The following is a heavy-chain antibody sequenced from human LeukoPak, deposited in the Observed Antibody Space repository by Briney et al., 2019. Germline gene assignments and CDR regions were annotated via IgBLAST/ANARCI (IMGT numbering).Heavy chain of an antibody. CDR3: ARRAGAYSHPYDY. V-gene: IGHV3-53*01. J-gene: IGHJ4*02. D-gene: IGHD4/OR15-4a*01. Sequence: GGSLRLSCVASGLTFSSYNMNWVRQAPGKGLEWVSFIYSDNTHYSDSVKGRFTISRDNSKNTLYLQMNSLRAEDTAVYYCARRAGAYSHPYDYWGQGTLVTVSS. CDR1: GLTFSSYN. CDR2: IYSDNT.